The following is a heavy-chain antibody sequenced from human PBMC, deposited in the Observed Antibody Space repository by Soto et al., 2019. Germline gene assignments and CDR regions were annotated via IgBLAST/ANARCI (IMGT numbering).Heavy chain of an antibody. CDR1: GYTFTGYY. Sequence: ASVKVSCKASGYTFTGYYMHWVRQAPGQGLEWMGWINPNSGGTNYAQKFQGWVTMTRDTSISTAYMELSRLRSDDTAVYYCARGGGNSGSYHNDYWGQGTLVTVSS. J-gene: IGHJ4*02. D-gene: IGHD1-26*01. V-gene: IGHV1-2*04. CDR3: ARGGGNSGSYHNDY. CDR2: INPNSGGT.